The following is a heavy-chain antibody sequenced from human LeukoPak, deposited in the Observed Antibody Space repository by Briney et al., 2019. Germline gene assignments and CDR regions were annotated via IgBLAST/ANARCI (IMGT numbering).Heavy chain of an antibody. CDR3: AKLNYDYVWPSEVY. CDR1: GFTFSSYG. J-gene: IGHJ4*02. V-gene: IGHV3-30*18. Sequence: PGGSLRLSCAASGFTFSSYGMHWVRQAPGKGLEWVAVISYDGSNKYYADSVKGRFTISRDNSKNTLYLQMNSLRAEDTAVYYCAKLNYDYVWPSEVYWGQGTLVTVSS. CDR2: ISYDGSNK. D-gene: IGHD3-16*01.